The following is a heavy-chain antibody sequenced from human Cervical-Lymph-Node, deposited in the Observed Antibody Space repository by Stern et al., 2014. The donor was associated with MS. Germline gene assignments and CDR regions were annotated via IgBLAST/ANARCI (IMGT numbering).Heavy chain of an antibody. CDR1: GYTFTSYW. J-gene: IGHJ4*02. CDR3: ARQRYFDY. Sequence: EVQLEESGPEVKRPGESLKISCQASGYTFTSYWIWWVRQPPGNGVEWIAIIFPGGSDIRYSPAFQAQVTISADKSSSTAYLQWNNLKAADSAIYYCARQRYFDYWGQGTLVTVSS. CDR2: IFPGGSDI. V-gene: IGHV5-51*01.